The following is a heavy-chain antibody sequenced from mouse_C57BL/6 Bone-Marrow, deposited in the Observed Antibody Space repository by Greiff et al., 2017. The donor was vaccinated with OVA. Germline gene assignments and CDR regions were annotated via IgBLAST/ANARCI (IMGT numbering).Heavy chain of an antibody. CDR3: AKTLYGTDYYAMDY. V-gene: IGHV2-5*01. J-gene: IGHJ4*01. CDR1: GFSLTSYG. Sequence: QVQLQQSGPGLVQPSQSLSITCTVSGFSLTSYGVHWVRQSPGKGLEWLGVIWRGGSTDYNAAFMSRLSITKDNSKSQVFFKMNSLQADDTAIYYCAKTLYGTDYYAMDYGGQGTSVTVSS. CDR2: IWRGGST. D-gene: IGHD1-2*01.